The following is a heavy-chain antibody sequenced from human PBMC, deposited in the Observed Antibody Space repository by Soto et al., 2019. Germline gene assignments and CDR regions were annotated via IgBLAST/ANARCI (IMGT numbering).Heavy chain of an antibody. CDR1: GFTFSRYA. CDR2: ISGSGGST. J-gene: IGHJ4*02. D-gene: IGHD3-22*01. CDR3: ARDGHDSSGYYAHFDS. Sequence: PGGCLRLSCSASGFTFSRYAMSWVRHAPGKGLEWVSAISGSGGSTYYADSVKGRFTISRDNAKNSLYLQMNSLRDEDTAVYFCARDGHDSSGYYAHFDSWAQGT. V-gene: IGHV3-23*01.